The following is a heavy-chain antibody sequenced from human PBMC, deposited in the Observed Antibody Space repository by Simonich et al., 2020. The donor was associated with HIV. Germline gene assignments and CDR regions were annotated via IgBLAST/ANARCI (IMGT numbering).Heavy chain of an antibody. Sequence: EVQLVESGGGLVQPGGSLRLSCAASGFTFSTYWMHWVRQAPGKGLVWVSRINSDGSSTSYADSVKGRFTISRDNAKNTLYLQMNSLRAEDTALYYCAKDRSGYWGGYGMDVWGQGTTVTVSS. J-gene: IGHJ6*02. CDR2: INSDGSST. CDR3: AKDRSGYWGGYGMDV. CDR1: GFTFSTYW. D-gene: IGHD5-12*01. V-gene: IGHV3-74*01.